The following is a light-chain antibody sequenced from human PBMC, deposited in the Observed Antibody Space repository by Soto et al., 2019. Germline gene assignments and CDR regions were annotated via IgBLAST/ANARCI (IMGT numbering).Light chain of an antibody. CDR2: KAS. CDR1: QSISTF. Sequence: DIQMTQSPSTLSASVGDRVTITCRASQSISTFLAWYQQKPGKAPNLLIYKASSLESGVPSRFRGSGSGTEFTLTISSLQPEDFATYYCQQYHTYTYNFGQGTKLEIK. V-gene: IGKV1-5*03. CDR3: QQYHTYTYN. J-gene: IGKJ2*01.